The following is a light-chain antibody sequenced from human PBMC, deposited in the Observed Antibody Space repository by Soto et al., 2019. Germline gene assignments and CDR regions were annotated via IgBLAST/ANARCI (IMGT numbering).Light chain of an antibody. V-gene: IGKV1-5*03. CDR3: QHYNSYSEA. CDR2: KAS. J-gene: IGKJ1*01. CDR1: QTISSW. Sequence: DIQMTQSPSTLSGAVGDRVTITCRARQTISSWLAWYQQKPGKAPKLLIYKASTLKRGVPSRFSGSGSGTEFTLTISSLQPDDFATYYCQHYNSYSEAFGQGTKVEIK.